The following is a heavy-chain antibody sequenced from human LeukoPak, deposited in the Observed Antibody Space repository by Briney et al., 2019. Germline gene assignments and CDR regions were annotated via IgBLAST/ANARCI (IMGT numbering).Heavy chain of an antibody. V-gene: IGHV3-64*02. Sequence: GGSLRLSCAASGFTFSSYAMHWVRQAPGKGLEYVSAISSNGGSTYYADSVKGRFTISRDNSKNTLYLQMGSLRAEDMAVYYCARGAVGDTPSDYFDYWGQGTLVTVSS. J-gene: IGHJ4*02. CDR3: ARGAVGDTPSDYFDY. CDR2: ISSNGGST. CDR1: GFTFSSYA. D-gene: IGHD1-26*01.